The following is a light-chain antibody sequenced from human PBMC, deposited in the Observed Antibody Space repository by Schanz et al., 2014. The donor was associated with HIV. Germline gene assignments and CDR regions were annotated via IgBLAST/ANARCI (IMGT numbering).Light chain of an antibody. CDR2: GDS. CDR3: QSYDNSLSVWV. CDR1: SSNIGAGYD. V-gene: IGLV1-40*01. J-gene: IGLJ3*02. Sequence: QSVLTQPPSVSGAPGQRVTISCTGSSSNIGAGYDVHWSQQLPGTAPKLLIYGDSNRPSGVPHRFSGSKSGTSASLAITGLQAEDEADYYCQSYDNSLSVWVFGGGTKLTVL.